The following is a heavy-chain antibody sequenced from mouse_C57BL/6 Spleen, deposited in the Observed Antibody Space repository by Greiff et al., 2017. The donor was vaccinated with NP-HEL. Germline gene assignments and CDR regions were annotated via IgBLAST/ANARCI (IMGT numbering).Heavy chain of an antibody. Sequence: EVHLVESGGGLVQPKGSLKLSCAASGFSFNTYAMNWVRQAPGKGLEWVARIRSKSNNYATYYADSVKDRFTISRDDSESMLYLQMNNLKTEDTAMYYCVRQGDYGSSYNWYFDVWGTGTTVTVSS. V-gene: IGHV10-1*01. CDR3: VRQGDYGSSYNWYFDV. J-gene: IGHJ1*03. CDR1: GFSFNTYA. D-gene: IGHD1-1*01. CDR2: IRSKSNNYAT.